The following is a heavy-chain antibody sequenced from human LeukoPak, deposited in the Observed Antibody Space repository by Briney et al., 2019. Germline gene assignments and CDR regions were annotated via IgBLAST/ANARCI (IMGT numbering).Heavy chain of an antibody. V-gene: IGHV1-8*01. Sequence: ASVKVSCKASVYTFTSYDINWVRQATGQGLEWMGWMNPNSGNTGYAQKFQGRVTMTRNTSISTAYMELSSLRSEDTAVYYCARGSIAANWFDHWGPGILVTVSS. D-gene: IGHD6-6*01. CDR1: VYTFTSYD. CDR2: MNPNSGNT. CDR3: ARGSIAANWFDH. J-gene: IGHJ5*02.